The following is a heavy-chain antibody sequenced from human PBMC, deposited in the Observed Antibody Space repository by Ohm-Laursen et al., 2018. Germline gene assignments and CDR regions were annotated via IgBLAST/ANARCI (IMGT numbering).Heavy chain of an antibody. D-gene: IGHD1-26*01. J-gene: IGHJ3*02. V-gene: IGHV3-7*01. CDR1: GFTFSNYW. CDR2: IKQDGSEK. CDR3: FSGPSWEI. Sequence: SLRLSCAASGFTFSNYWMSWVRQAPGKGLEWVANIKQDGSEKYYVDSVTGRFTISRDNAKNSLYLQMNGLRAEDTAVYYCFSGPSWEIWGQGTVVTVSS.